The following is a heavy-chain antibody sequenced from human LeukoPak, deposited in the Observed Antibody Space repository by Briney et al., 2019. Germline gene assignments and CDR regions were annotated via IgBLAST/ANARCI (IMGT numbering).Heavy chain of an antibody. CDR1: GYTFTGYY. Sequence: GASVKVSCKASGYTFTGYYMHWVRQAPGQGLEWMGWINPNSGGTSYAQKFQGRATMTRDTSTSTVYMELSSLRSEDTAVYYCARDPGSGSTEYFDYWGQGTLVTVSS. D-gene: IGHD3-10*01. CDR3: ARDPGSGSTEYFDY. CDR2: INPNSGGT. V-gene: IGHV1-2*02. J-gene: IGHJ4*02.